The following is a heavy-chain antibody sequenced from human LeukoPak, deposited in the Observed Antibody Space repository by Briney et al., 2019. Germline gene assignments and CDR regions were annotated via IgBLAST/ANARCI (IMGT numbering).Heavy chain of an antibody. D-gene: IGHD1-26*01. Sequence: GGSLRLYCAASGFTFSWYWMHWVRQAPGKGLVWVSRINSDGISTSYADSVKGRFTISRDNAKNTLYLQMNSLRAEDTAVYYCARDASSGSYYTDYFDYWGHGTLVTVSS. CDR1: GFTFSWYW. J-gene: IGHJ4*01. CDR3: ARDASSGSYYTDYFDY. CDR2: INSDGIST. V-gene: IGHV3-74*01.